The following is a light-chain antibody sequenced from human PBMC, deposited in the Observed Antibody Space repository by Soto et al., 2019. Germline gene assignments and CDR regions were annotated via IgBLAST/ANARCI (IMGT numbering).Light chain of an antibody. V-gene: IGKV3-15*01. CDR3: QQRSNWPPTWT. CDR1: HSVTSN. J-gene: IGKJ1*01. CDR2: GAS. Sequence: EIVMTQSPATLSVSPGERATLSCRASHSVTSNLAWYQQKPGQAPRLLIYGASTRATGLPARFSGSGSGTEFTLTISSLQSEDFAVYYCQQRSNWPPTWTFGQGTKVDIK.